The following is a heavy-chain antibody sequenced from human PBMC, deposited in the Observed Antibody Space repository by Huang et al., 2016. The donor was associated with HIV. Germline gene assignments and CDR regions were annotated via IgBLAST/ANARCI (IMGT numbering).Heavy chain of an antibody. V-gene: IGHV4-61*01. CDR2: VHYSGYT. CDR1: GDSVTNTTYY. Sequence: QVQLQESGPALVKPSETLSLTCAVSGDSVTNTTYYWTWIRQPPGMGLEWVGFVHYSGYTHYNPSLKRRVTLSLAATKNQFPLTVTSVTAADTAVYYCARDPFPRDAFDIWGQGTMVIVSS. CDR3: ARDPFPRDAFDI. J-gene: IGHJ3*02.